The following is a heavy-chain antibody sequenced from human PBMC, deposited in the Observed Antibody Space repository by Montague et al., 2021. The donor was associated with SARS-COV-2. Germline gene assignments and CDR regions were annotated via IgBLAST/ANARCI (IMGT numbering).Heavy chain of an antibody. Sequence: SETLSLTCTVSGGSIRTYYWSWIRQPPGKGLEWIGEIYSSGSTNXNPSLKSRVTISMDTSKRQFSLKLTSVTAADTAVYYCAGHTRGWQPFDFWGQGTLVTVSA. CDR3: AGHTRGWQPFDF. J-gene: IGHJ4*02. D-gene: IGHD6-19*01. CDR1: GGSIRTYY. V-gene: IGHV4-59*01. CDR2: IYSSGST.